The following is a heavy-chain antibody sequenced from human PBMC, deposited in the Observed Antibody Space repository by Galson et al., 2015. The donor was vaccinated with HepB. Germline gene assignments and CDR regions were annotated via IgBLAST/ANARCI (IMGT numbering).Heavy chain of an antibody. CDR2: FIPNSGGT. Sequence: SVKVSCKASGYTFSVYYIHWVRQAPGQGLEWMGCFIPNSGGTTYSQKFQGRVTMTRDTSINTAYMELSSLRSDDAAVYYCARGVLPPALDYWGQGTLVTVSS. V-gene: IGHV1-2*02. CDR3: ARGVLPPALDY. D-gene: IGHD2/OR15-2a*01. J-gene: IGHJ4*02. CDR1: GYTFSVYY.